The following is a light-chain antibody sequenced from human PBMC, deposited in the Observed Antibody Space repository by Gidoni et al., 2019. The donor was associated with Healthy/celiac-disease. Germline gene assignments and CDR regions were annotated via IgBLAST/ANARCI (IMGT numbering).Light chain of an antibody. Sequence: EIVMTQSPATLSVSPGERATLSCRASPSVSSNLAWYQQKPGQAPRPLIYGASTRATGIPARFSGSGSGTEFTLTISSLQSEDFAVYYCQQYNNWPMLTFGGXTKVEIK. CDR3: QQYNNWPMLT. CDR1: PSVSSN. CDR2: GAS. J-gene: IGKJ4*01. V-gene: IGKV3-15*01.